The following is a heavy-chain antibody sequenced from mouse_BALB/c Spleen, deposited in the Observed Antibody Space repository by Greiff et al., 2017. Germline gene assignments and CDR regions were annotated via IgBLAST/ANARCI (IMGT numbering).Heavy chain of an antibody. D-gene: IGHD2-1*01. J-gene: IGHJ1*01. V-gene: IGHV5-12-2*01. CDR3: ARQEAYYGNHFDV. CDR2: ISNGGGST. CDR1: GFTFSSYT. Sequence: EVQLVESGGGLVQPGGSLKLSCAASGFTFSSYTMSWVRQTPEKRLEWVAYISNGGGSTYYPDTVKGRFTISRDNAKNTLYLQMSSLKSEDTAMYYCARQEAYYGNHFDVWGAGTTVTVSS.